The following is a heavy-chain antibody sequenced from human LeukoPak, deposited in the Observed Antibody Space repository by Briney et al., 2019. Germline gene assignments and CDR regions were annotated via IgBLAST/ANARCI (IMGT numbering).Heavy chain of an antibody. J-gene: IGHJ4*02. D-gene: IGHD3-22*01. CDR1: GGSFSGYY. CDR3: ARTRPLYVYYDSSGYYRY. CDR2: INHSGST. Sequence: PSETLSLTCAVYGGSFSGYYWSWISQSPGKGLEWIGEINHSGSTNYNPSLKSRVTISVDTSKNQFSLKLSSVTAADTAVYYCARTRPLYVYYDSSGYYRYWGQGTLVTVSS. V-gene: IGHV4-34*01.